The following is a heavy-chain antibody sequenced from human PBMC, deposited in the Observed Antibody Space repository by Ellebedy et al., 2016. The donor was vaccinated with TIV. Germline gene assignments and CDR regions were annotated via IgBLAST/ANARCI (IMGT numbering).Heavy chain of an antibody. D-gene: IGHD1-26*01. CDR3: ARDRGGSYGY. J-gene: IGHJ4*02. CDR1: GGSFSSYY. Sequence: GSLRLXXTVSGGSFSSYYWSWIRQPAGKGLEWIGRIYSSGSTNYNPSLKSRVTMSVDTSKNQFSLKLSSVTAADTAVYYCARDRGGSYGYWGQGTLVTVSS. V-gene: IGHV4-4*07. CDR2: IYSSGST.